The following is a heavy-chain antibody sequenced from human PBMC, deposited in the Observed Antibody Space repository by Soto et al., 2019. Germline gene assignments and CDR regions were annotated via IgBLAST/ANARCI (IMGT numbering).Heavy chain of an antibody. CDR2: ISSGSTYR. V-gene: IGHV3-11*06. CDR1: EFTFSDYY. D-gene: IGHD3-10*01. J-gene: IGHJ4*02. Sequence: QVQLVESGGGLVKPGGSLRLSCTASEFTFSDYYMSWIRQAPGKGLEWVSFISSGSTYRNYADSVKGRFTISRDNAKNSLFLQMNSLRAEDTAMYYYARGTGDSPYWGQGTLVTVSS. CDR3: ARGTGDSPY.